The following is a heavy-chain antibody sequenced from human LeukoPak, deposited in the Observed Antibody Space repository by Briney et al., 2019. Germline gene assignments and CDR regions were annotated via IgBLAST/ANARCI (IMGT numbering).Heavy chain of an antibody. CDR1: GFTFSSYS. Sequence: GGSLRLSCAASGFTFSSYSMNWVRRAPGKGLEWVSSISSSSSYIYYADSVKGRFTTSRDNAKNSLYLQMNSLRAEDTAVYYCARAGIVGAIAFDYWGQGTLVTVSS. J-gene: IGHJ4*02. CDR2: ISSSSSYI. V-gene: IGHV3-21*01. CDR3: ARAGIVGAIAFDY. D-gene: IGHD1-26*01.